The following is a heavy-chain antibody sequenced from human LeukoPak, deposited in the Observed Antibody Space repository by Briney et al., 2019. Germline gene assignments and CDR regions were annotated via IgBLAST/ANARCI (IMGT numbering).Heavy chain of an antibody. CDR2: IYYSGST. D-gene: IGHD4-23*01. J-gene: IGHJ3*02. V-gene: IGHV4-59*01. CDR1: GGSISSYY. CDR3: AGGGTAVIAPYAFDI. Sequence: SETLSLTCTVSGGSISSYYWSWIRQPPGKGLEWIGYIYYSGSTNCNPSVKSRVAMSVDTSKKQFSLKLSSLTAADTAVYYCAGGGTAVIAPYAFDIWGQGTMVTVSS.